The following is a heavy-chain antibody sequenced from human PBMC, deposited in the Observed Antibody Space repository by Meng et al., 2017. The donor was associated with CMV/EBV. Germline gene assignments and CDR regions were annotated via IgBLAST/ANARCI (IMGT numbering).Heavy chain of an antibody. V-gene: IGHV3-21*01. D-gene: IGHD3-3*01. CDR1: RFTFSSYS. CDR3: ARQIFGVVRGMDV. Sequence: GGSLRLSCAASRFTFSSYSMNWVRQAPGKGLEWVSSISSSSSYIYYADSVKGRFTISRDNAKNSLYLQMNSLRAEDTAVYYCARQIFGVVRGMDVWGQGTTVTVSS. J-gene: IGHJ6*02. CDR2: ISSSSSYI.